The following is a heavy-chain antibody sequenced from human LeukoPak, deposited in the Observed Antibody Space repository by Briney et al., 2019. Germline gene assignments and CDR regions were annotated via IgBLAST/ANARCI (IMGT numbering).Heavy chain of an antibody. CDR3: ASQGYYYGMDV. CDR2: INHSGST. J-gene: IGHJ6*02. CDR1: GGSFSGYY. V-gene: IGHV4-34*01. Sequence: MASETLSLTCAVYGGSFSGYYWSWIRQPPGKGLEWIGEINHSGSTNYNPSLKSRVTISVDTSKNQFSLKLSSVTAADTAVYYCASQGYYYGMDVWGQGTTVTVSS.